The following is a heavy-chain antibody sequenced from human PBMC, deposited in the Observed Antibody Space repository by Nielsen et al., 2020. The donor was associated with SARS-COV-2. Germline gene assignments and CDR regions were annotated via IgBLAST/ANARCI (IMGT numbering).Heavy chain of an antibody. CDR2: FYPSGST. V-gene: IGHV4-61*02. CDR1: SGSFRSGSYY. CDR3: ARVRPYYFDH. J-gene: IGHJ4*02. Sequence: SETLSLTCTVSSGSFRSGSYYWSWLRQTAGKGLEWIGRFYPSGSTIYNPSLKSRVTISVDTSKNQFSLNLTSVTAADTAVYYCARVRPYYFDHWGQGTLVTVSS.